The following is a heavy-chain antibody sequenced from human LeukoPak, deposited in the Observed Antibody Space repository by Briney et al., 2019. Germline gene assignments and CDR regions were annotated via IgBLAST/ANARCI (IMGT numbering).Heavy chain of an antibody. D-gene: IGHD3-3*01. CDR3: TRRVFGVVKGWFDP. V-gene: IGHV3-49*04. CDR1: GFTFGDYA. Sequence: GGSLRLSCTASGFTFGDYAMSWVRQAPGKGLEWVGFIRSKAHGGTTEYAASVKGRFTISRDDSKSIAYLQMNSLKTEDTAVYYCTRRVFGVVKGWFDPWGQGTLVTVSS. CDR2: IRSKAHGGTT. J-gene: IGHJ5*02.